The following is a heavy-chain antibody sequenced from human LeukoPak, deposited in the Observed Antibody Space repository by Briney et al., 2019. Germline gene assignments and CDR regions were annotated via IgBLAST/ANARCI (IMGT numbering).Heavy chain of an antibody. CDR1: GLTFSSHA. V-gene: IGHV3-64*02. J-gene: IGHJ4*02. Sequence: GGSLRLSCAASGLTFSSHAMHWVRQAPGKGLEYVSAIVSNGGNTYYADSVRGRFTISRGNSKDTVYLQMGSLRPEDTAVYYCARGGYYAASDIWGQGALVTVSS. D-gene: IGHD3-3*01. CDR3: ARGGYYAASDI. CDR2: IVSNGGNT.